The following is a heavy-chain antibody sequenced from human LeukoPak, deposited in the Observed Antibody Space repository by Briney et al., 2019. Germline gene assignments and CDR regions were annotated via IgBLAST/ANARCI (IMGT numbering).Heavy chain of an antibody. V-gene: IGHV3-30*02. J-gene: IGHJ4*02. Sequence: PGGSLRLSCAASGFSFITYGIHWVRQAPGKGLEWVAFIRYDGSNRFYADSVRGRFTISRDNSKNTLYLQMNSLRAEDTAVYYCARDYYDSSGYSFGYWGQGTLVTVSS. CDR3: ARDYYDSSGYSFGY. CDR2: IRYDGSNR. D-gene: IGHD3-22*01. CDR1: GFSFITYG.